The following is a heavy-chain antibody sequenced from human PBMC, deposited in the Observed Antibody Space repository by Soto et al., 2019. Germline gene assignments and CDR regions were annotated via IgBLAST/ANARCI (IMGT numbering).Heavy chain of an antibody. CDR1: GYTFYSHS. CDR3: ARCIQGDYYYGMDV. J-gene: IGHJ6*02. Sequence: QAQLVQSGAEVRKPGASVKVSCKASGYTFYSHSISWVRQAPGQGLEWMGRINADYGNTQYAQKFRGRVPMTTDTPTTTVYMELTNLRSDDTAVYYCARCIQGDYYYGMDVWGQGTTVTVSS. D-gene: IGHD5-18*01. CDR2: INADYGNT. V-gene: IGHV1-18*01.